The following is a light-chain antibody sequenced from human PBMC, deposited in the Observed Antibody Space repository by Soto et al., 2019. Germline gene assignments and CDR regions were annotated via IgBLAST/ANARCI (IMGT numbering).Light chain of an antibody. CDR1: SSNLGAHYD. CDR2: GNT. J-gene: IGLJ1*01. CDR3: TSYTSSSTLDV. Sequence: QSVLTQPPSVSGAPGQRVTISCTGSSSNLGAHYDVHWYQQVPGTAPKLLIYGNTRRPSGVPARFSGSKSGTSASLAITGLQAEDEADYYCTSYTSSSTLDVFGTGTKVTVL. V-gene: IGLV1-40*01.